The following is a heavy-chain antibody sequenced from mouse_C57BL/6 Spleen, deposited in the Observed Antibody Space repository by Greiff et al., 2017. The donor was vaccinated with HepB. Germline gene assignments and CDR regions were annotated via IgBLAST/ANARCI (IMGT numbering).Heavy chain of an antibody. J-gene: IGHJ3*01. Sequence: QVQLQQPGAELVKPGASVKMSCKASGYTFTSYWITWVKQRPGQGLEWIGDIYPGSGSTNYNEKFKSKATLTVDTSSSTAYMQLRSLTSEASAFSSCGFALFLSWFAYWGQGTLVTVSA. CDR3: GFALFLSWFAY. CDR2: IYPGSGST. V-gene: IGHV1-55*01. CDR1: GYTFTSYW.